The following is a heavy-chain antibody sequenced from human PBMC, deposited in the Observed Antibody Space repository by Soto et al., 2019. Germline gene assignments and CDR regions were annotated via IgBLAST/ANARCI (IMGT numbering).Heavy chain of an antibody. CDR1: GFIFSSYA. CDR3: SKGSSSFSSSSGAAPGLFNY. D-gene: IGHD6-6*01. CDR2: ISGSGETT. V-gene: IGHV3-23*01. Sequence: PGGSLRLSCAASGFIFSSYAMSWVRQTPGKGLEWVSGISGSGETTYYADSVKGRFTISRDNSKNTLYLQMNSLRAEDTAVYYCSKGSSSFSSSSGAAPGLFNYWGQGTLVTVSS. J-gene: IGHJ4*02.